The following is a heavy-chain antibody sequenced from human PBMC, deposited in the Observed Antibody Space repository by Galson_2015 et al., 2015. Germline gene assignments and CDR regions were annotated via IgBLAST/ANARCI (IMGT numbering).Heavy chain of an antibody. CDR3: AKEKSYDYIWGSNRQGAFDI. CDR2: ISWNSGSI. Sequence: SLRLSCAASGFTFDDYAMHWVRQAPGKGLEWVSGISWNSGSIGYADSVKGRFTISRDNAKNSLYLQMNSLRAEDTALYYCAKEKSYDYIWGSNRQGAFDIWGQGTMVTVSS. CDR1: GFTFDDYA. V-gene: IGHV3-9*01. J-gene: IGHJ3*02. D-gene: IGHD3-16*01.